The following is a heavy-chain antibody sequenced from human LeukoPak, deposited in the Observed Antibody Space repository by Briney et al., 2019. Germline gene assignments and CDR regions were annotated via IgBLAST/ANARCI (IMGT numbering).Heavy chain of an antibody. J-gene: IGHJ4*02. CDR2: INPNSGGT. CDR1: GYTFTGYY. D-gene: IGHD5-12*01. CDR3: ARDLTGDIVATISPAIDY. Sequence: ASVKVSCKASGYTFTGYYMHWVRQAPGQGLEWMGWINPNSGGTNYAQKFQGRVTMTRDTSISTAYMELSRLRSDDTAVYYCARDLTGDIVATISPAIDYWGQGTLVTVSS. V-gene: IGHV1-2*02.